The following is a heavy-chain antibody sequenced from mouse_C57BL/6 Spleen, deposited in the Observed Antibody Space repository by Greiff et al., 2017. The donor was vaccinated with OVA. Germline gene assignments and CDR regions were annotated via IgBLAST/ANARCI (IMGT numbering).Heavy chain of an antibody. CDR1: GYTFTSYW. CDR3: ARDDYGDWYFDV. Sequence: VQLQQPGAELVMPGASVKLSCKASGYTFTSYWMHWVKQRPGQGLEWIGEIDPSDSYTNYNQKFTGKSTLTVDKSSSTAYMQLSSLTSEDSAVYYCARDDYGDWYFDVWGTGTTGTVSS. V-gene: IGHV1-69*01. J-gene: IGHJ1*03. CDR2: IDPSDSYT. D-gene: IGHD2-4*01.